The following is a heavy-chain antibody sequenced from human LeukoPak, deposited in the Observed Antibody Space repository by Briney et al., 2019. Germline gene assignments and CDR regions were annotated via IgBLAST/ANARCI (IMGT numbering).Heavy chain of an antibody. CDR1: GFTFSSYS. V-gene: IGHV3-21*01. CDR3: ARGSGDNWFDP. Sequence: GGSLRLSFAASGFTFSSYSMNWVRQAPGKGLEWVSSISSSSSYIYYADSVKGRFTISRDNAKNSLYLQMNSLRAEDTAVYYCARGSGDNWFDPWGQGTLVTVSS. D-gene: IGHD6-19*01. J-gene: IGHJ5*02. CDR2: ISSSSSYI.